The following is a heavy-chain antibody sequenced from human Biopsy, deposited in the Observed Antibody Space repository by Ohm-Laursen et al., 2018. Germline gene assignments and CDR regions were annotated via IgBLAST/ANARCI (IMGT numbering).Heavy chain of an antibody. CDR2: ISSSGLTL. D-gene: IGHD1-1*01. J-gene: IGHJ6*02. V-gene: IGHV3-11*01. Sequence: SLRLSCTASGFIFSYYEMNWFRQAPGRGLEWVSYISSSGLTLYYADSVRGRFFISRDDAKNSVSLEMSSLRADDTALYFCARNVRLEMTDHSGVTTYSRYFAMDAWGRGTTVTVSS. CDR3: ARNVRLEMTDHSGVTTYSRYFAMDA. CDR1: GFIFSYYE.